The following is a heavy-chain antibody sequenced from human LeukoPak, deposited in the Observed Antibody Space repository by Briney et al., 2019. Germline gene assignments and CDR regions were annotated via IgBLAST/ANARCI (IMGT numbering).Heavy chain of an antibody. CDR1: GGAMRDYY. D-gene: IGHD4-23*01. J-gene: IGHJ4*02. CDR3: ARGDYGGNTYIDY. CDR2: IYATTGST. V-gene: IGHV4-4*07. Sequence: SETLSLTCTVSGGAMRDYYWSWIRQPVEKGLEWIGQIYATTGSTNYNPSLLSRITMSIDTSKNQISLKLSSVTAADTAVYYCARGDYGGNTYIDYWGQGTLVTVSS.